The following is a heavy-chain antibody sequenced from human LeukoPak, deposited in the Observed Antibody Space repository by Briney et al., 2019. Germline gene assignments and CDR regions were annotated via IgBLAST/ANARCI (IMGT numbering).Heavy chain of an antibody. CDR1: GFTFSSYS. CDR3: AKGSVGPPTSCYYY. J-gene: IGHJ4*02. V-gene: IGHV3-30*02. D-gene: IGHD2-2*01. CDR2: IRYDGSNK. Sequence: PGGSLRLSCAASGFTFSSYSMNWVRQAPGKGLEWVAFIRYDGSNKYYADSVKGRFTISRDNSKNTLYLQMNSLRAEDTAVYYCAKGSVGPPTSCYYYWGQGTLVTVSS.